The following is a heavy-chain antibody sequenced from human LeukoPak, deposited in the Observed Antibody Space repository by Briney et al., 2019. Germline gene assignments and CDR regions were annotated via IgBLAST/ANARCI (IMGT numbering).Heavy chain of an antibody. CDR1: GFTFSRYW. V-gene: IGHV3-7*03. Sequence: GGSLRLSCAASGFTFSRYWMSWVRQVPRKGLEWVANIRQDGGEIYYVDSVKGRFTISRDNAKSSLYLQMNSLRAGDTAVYYCARDKGDYDSSGSLFVFGGQGTLVTVSS. D-gene: IGHD3-16*01. J-gene: IGHJ4*02. CDR3: ARDKGDYDSSGSLFVF. CDR2: IRQDGGEI.